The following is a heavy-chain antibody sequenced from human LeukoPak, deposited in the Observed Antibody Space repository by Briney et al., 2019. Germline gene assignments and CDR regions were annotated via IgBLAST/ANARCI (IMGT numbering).Heavy chain of an antibody. J-gene: IGHJ4*02. D-gene: IGHD1-1*01. Sequence: GGSLRLSCAATGFTSVNYAMSWVRQAPGKGLEWVSAISGSGGSTYYADSVKGRFTISRDNSKNTLYLQMNSLRAEDTAVYYCAKARRYNEYYFDYWGQGTLVTVSS. CDR1: GFTSVNYA. CDR3: AKARRYNEYYFDY. V-gene: IGHV3-23*01. CDR2: ISGSGGST.